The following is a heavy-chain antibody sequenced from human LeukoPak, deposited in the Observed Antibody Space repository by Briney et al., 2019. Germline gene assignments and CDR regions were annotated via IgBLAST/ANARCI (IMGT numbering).Heavy chain of an antibody. CDR3: ASGSSSPAFDY. CDR1: GGTFSSYA. Sequence: GASVTVSFKASGGTFSSYAISWVRQAPGQGLEWMGGIIPIFGTANYAQKFQGRVTITTNESTSTAYMELSSLRSEDTAVYYCASGSSSPAFDYWGQGTLVTVSS. CDR2: IIPIFGTA. D-gene: IGHD1-26*01. V-gene: IGHV1-69*05. J-gene: IGHJ4*02.